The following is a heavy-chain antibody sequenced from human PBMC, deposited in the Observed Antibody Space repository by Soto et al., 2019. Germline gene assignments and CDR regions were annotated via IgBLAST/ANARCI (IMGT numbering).Heavy chain of an antibody. CDR1: GYTFTSYA. CDR3: ARSAGLAVAASISRKDAFDI. V-gene: IGHV1-3*01. CDR2: INAGNGNT. Sequence: ASVKVSCKXAGYTFTSYAMHWVRQAPGQRLEWMGWINAGNGNTKYSQKFQGRVTITRDTSASTAYMELSSLRSEDTAVYYCARSAGLAVAASISRKDAFDIWGQGTMVTVSS. D-gene: IGHD6-19*01. J-gene: IGHJ3*02.